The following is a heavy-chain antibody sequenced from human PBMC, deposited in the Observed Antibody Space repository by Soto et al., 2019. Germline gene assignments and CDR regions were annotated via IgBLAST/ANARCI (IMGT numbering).Heavy chain of an antibody. J-gene: IGHJ6*01. D-gene: IGHD1-26*01. CDR2: IYYSGST. CDR1: GGSISSYY. Sequence: PSETLSLTCTVSGGSISSYYWSWIRQPPGKGLEWIGYIYYSGSTNYNPSLKSRVTISVDTSKNQFSLKLSSVTAADTAVYYCARVLSGCYYSCYVMDFWGQGTTVPVSA. CDR3: ARVLSGCYYSCYVMDF. V-gene: IGHV4-59*01.